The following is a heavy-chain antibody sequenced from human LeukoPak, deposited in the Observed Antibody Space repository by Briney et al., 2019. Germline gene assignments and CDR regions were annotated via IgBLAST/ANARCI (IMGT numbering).Heavy chain of an antibody. CDR1: GGSITNYY. D-gene: IGHD1-1*01. V-gene: IGHV4-59*01. CDR3: ARYFSGKTLDY. CDR2: IFHSGSA. Sequence: NPSETLSLTCSVSGGSITNYYWTWIRQPPGKGLEWIGYIFHSGSANYNPSLKSRVTMSVDMSKNQFSLNLSSVSAADTAVYYCARYFSGKTLDYWGQGALVTVS. J-gene: IGHJ4*02.